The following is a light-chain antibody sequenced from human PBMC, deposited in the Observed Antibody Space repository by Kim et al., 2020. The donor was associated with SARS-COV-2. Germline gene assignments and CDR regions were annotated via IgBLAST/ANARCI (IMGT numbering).Light chain of an antibody. J-gene: IGLJ1*01. Sequence: QSALTQPASVSGSPGQSITISCTGTSSDIGGYNFVSWYQQYPGKAPKFMIYDVSKRPSGVSNRFSGSKSGNTASLTISGLQAEDEADYYCSSYTSSSTYVFGTGTQVTVL. CDR2: DVS. V-gene: IGLV2-14*03. CDR1: SSDIGGYNF. CDR3: SSYTSSSTYV.